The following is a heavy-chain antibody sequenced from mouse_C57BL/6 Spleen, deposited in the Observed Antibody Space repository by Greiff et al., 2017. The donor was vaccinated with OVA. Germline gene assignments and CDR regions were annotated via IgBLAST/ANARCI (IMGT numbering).Heavy chain of an antibody. CDR2: IDPSDSYT. J-gene: IGHJ4*01. V-gene: IGHV1-50*01. CDR1: GYTFTSYW. Sequence: VQLQQPGAELVKPGASVKLSCKASGYTFTSYWMQWVKQRPGQGLEWIGEIDPSDSYTNYNQKFKGKATLTVDTSSSTAYMQLSSLTSEDSAVYYCARRGDGSGYYYAMDYWGQGTSVTVSS. D-gene: IGHD2-3*01. CDR3: ARRGDGSGYYYAMDY.